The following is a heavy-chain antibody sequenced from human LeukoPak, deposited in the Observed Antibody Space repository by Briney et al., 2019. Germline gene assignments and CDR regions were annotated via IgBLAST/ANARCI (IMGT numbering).Heavy chain of an antibody. Sequence: PGGSLRLSCAASGFTFSSYAMSWVRPAPGKGLEWVSGISGNGGNPFYADSVKGRFTISRDNSKSTLNLQMNSLRADDTAVYYCAKTDTGGYHRGSYDFWGQGTLVTVSS. CDR2: ISGNGGNP. D-gene: IGHD2-8*02. J-gene: IGHJ4*02. CDR1: GFTFSSYA. CDR3: AKTDTGGYHRGSYDF. V-gene: IGHV3-23*01.